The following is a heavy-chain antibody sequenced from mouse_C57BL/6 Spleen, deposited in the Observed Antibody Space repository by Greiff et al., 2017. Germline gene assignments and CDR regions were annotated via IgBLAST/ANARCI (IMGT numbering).Heavy chain of an antibody. CDR3: AQATEYYFDY. D-gene: IGHD3-2*02. CDR1: GYTFTSYW. J-gene: IGHJ2*01. V-gene: IGHV1-55*01. Sequence: VQLKQPGAELVKPGASVKMSCKASGYTFTSYWITWVKQRPGQGLEWIGVIYPGSGSTNYNEKFKSKATLTVDTSSSTAYMQLSSLTSEDSAVYYCAQATEYYFDYWGQGTTLTVSS. CDR2: IYPGSGST.